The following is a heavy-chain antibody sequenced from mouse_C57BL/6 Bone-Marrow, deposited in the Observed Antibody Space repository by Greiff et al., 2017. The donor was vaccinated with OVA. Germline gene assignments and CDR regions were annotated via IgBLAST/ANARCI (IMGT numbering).Heavy chain of an antibody. CDR2: IYPGSGNT. V-gene: IGHV1-76*01. J-gene: IGHJ2*01. CDR3: ARDDGYVFEY. D-gene: IGHD2-3*01. Sequence: VHLVESGAEVVRPGASVKLSCKASGYTFTDHYINWVKQRPGQGLEWIARIYPGSGNTYYNEKFKGKATLTAEKSSNTAYMQLSSLASEDSAVYFCARDDGYVFEYWGQGTTLTVSS. CDR1: GYTFTDHY.